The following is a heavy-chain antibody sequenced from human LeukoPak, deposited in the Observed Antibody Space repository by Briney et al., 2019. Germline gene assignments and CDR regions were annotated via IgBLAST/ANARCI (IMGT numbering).Heavy chain of an antibody. V-gene: IGHV3-7*01. CDR2: IKQDGSEK. J-gene: IGHJ4*02. Sequence: PSETLSLTCTVSGGSISSSSYYWGWIRQPPGKGLEWVANIKQDGSEKYYVDSVKGRFTISRDNAKNSLYLQMNSLRGEDTAVYYCASKGSSRIYYFDYWGQGTLVTVS. CDR1: GGSISSSSYY. D-gene: IGHD6-6*01. CDR3: ASKGSSRIYYFDY.